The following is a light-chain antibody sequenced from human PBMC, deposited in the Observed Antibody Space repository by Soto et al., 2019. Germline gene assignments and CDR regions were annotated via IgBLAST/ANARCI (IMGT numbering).Light chain of an antibody. Sequence: QSALTQPPSASGSPGQSVTISCTGTSSDVGGYNYVSWYQQHPGKAPKLMISEVSKWPSGVPDRFSGSKSGNTASLTVSGLQAEDEADYYCSSFAGNNNLVFGGGTQLPVL. CDR2: EVS. V-gene: IGLV2-8*01. CDR3: SSFAGNNNLV. J-gene: IGLJ2*01. CDR1: SSDVGGYNY.